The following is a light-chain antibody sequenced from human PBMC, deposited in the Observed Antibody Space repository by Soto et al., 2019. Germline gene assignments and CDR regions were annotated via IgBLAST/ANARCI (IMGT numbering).Light chain of an antibody. CDR3: QSYGSSRT. V-gene: IGKV3-20*01. Sequence: EIVLTQSPGSLSLSPGDRASLSCRASQSLVNTYVAWYQQKAGQAPRLLTFDASTRATGIPDRFSGSGSGTDFTLSISRLEPEDFAVYYCQSYGSSRTFGHGTKVDIK. CDR1: QSLVNTY. CDR2: DAS. J-gene: IGKJ1*01.